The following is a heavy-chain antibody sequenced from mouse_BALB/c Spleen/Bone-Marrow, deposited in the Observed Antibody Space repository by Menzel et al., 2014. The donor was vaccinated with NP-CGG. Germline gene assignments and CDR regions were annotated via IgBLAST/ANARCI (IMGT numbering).Heavy chain of an antibody. CDR2: ISSGSSTI. CDR1: GFTFSSFG. CDR3: AIEGYYDY. Sequence: EVMLVESGGGLVQPGGSRKLSCAASGFTFSSFGMHWVRQAPEKGLEWVAYISSGSSTIYYADTVKGRFTISRDNPKNTLFLQMPSLRSEDTAMYYCAIEGYYDYWGQGTTLTVSS. V-gene: IGHV5-17*02. D-gene: IGHD2-3*01. J-gene: IGHJ2*01.